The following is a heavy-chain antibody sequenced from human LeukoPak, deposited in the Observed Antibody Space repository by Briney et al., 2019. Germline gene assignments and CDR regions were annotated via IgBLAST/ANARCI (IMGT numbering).Heavy chain of an antibody. CDR1: GFTFSNND. D-gene: IGHD1-26*01. Sequence: PGGSLRLSCAASGFTFSNNDMSWVRQAPGKGLEWVSAISGSGDNTNYGDSVKGRFTISRDNAKNRLFLQMNSLRVEDTAIYCCARRGSYFGGFDYWGQGTLVSVPS. CDR2: ISGSGDNT. CDR3: ARRGSYFGGFDY. J-gene: IGHJ4*02. V-gene: IGHV3-23*01.